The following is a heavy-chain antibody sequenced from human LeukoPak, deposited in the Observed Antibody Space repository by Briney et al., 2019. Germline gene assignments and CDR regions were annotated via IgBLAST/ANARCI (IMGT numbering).Heavy chain of an antibody. J-gene: IGHJ4*02. Sequence: ASEKLSCKASGYTFTSYGNSWVRQAPGQGLEWMGWISAYNGNTNYAQKLQGRVTMTTDSSTSTAYMELRSLGSDDTAVYYCAKGGIAVARIDYWGQGTLVTVSS. CDR1: GYTFTSYG. D-gene: IGHD6-19*01. CDR2: ISAYNGNT. CDR3: AKGGIAVARIDY. V-gene: IGHV1-18*01.